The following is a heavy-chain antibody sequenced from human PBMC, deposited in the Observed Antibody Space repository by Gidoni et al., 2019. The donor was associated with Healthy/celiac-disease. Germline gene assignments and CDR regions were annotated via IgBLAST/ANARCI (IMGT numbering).Heavy chain of an antibody. CDR1: GFTFTSSA. CDR3: AADIRGQYGSKYDY. J-gene: IGHJ4*02. CDR2: IVVGSGNT. V-gene: IGHV1-58*01. Sequence: QMQLVQSGPEVKQPGTSVKVSCKASGFTFTSSAVQWVRQARGQRLEWIGWIVVGSGNTNYAQKFQERVTITRDMSTSTAYMELSSLRSEDTAVYYCAADIRGQYGSKYDYWGQGTLVTVSS. D-gene: IGHD2-15*01.